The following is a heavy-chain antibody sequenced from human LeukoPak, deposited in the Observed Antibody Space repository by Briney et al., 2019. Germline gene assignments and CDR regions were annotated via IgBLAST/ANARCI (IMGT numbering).Heavy chain of an antibody. CDR3: AKGRRVDADDHFDY. Sequence: ASVKLSCKAFGYTFTGYWMHWLRQAPGQGLERMGWSSVYNGNTEYAQKFQGRVTMTTDTTTSTAYMELRTLISDDTAVYYCAKGRRVDADDHFDYWGQGTLVTVSS. V-gene: IGHV1-18*04. D-gene: IGHD1-1*01. CDR1: GYTFTGYW. CDR2: SSVYNGNT. J-gene: IGHJ4*02.